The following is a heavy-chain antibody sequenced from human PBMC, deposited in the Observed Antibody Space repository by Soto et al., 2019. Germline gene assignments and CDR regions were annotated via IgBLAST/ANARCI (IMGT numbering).Heavy chain of an antibody. CDR2: VSYDGSKE. CDR3: ARDWAATSDYYYGMDV. V-gene: IGHV3-30*04. Sequence: QVQLVESGGGVIQPGRSLRLSCAASGFNFTNYAMYWVRQAPGKGLEWVAAVSYDGSKEDYADSVKGRFTISRDNSKNTLYLQMNSLRGEDTAVFYCARDWAATSDYYYGMDVCGHGTTVTVSS. D-gene: IGHD4-17*01. J-gene: IGHJ6*02. CDR1: GFNFTNYA.